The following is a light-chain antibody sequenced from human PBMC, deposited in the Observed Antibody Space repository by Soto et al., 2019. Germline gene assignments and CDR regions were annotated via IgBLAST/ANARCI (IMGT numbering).Light chain of an antibody. CDR3: SSFTTYNTRV. CDR1: NSDVGAYNF. V-gene: IGLV2-14*01. J-gene: IGLJ1*01. CDR2: EVN. Sequence: QSVLTQPASVSGSPGQSIAISCTGTNSDVGAYNFVSWYQQYPGKAPKLIIHEVNNRPSGVSDRFSGSKSGNTASLTISGLQADDEAEYYCSSFTTYNTRVFGTVTKVTVL.